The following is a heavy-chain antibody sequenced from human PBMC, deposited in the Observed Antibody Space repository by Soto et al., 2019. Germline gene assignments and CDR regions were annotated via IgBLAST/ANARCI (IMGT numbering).Heavy chain of an antibody. CDR1: VGSISSSSYY. CDR2: SYYSGST. J-gene: IGHJ4*02. Sequence: QLQLQESGPGLVKPSETLSLTCTVSVGSISSSSYYWGWIRQPPGKGLEWIGSSYYSGSTYYNPSLKSRVTISVETSKNQLSLKLSSVTAADTAVYYCARRGSSSWYGYWGQGTLVNVSS. D-gene: IGHD6-13*01. V-gene: IGHV4-39*01. CDR3: ARRGSSSWYGY.